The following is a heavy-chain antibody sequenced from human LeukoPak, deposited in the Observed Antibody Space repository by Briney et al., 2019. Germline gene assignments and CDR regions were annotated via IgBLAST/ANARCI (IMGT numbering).Heavy chain of an antibody. CDR3: AKVASGSYYNWPFDY. D-gene: IGHD1-26*01. Sequence: HPGGSLRLSCAASGFTFSSYGMSWVRQAPGKGLEWVSAIGGSGGGTYYADSVKGRFTISRDNSKNTLYLQMNSLRAEDTAVYYCAKVASGSYYNWPFDYWGQGTLVTVSS. J-gene: IGHJ4*02. CDR2: IGGSGGGT. V-gene: IGHV3-23*01. CDR1: GFTFSSYG.